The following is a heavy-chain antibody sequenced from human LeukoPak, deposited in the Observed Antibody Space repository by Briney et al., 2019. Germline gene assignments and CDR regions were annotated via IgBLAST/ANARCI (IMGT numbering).Heavy chain of an antibody. CDR1: GFTFTSYA. D-gene: IGHD6-13*01. V-gene: IGHV3-23*01. CDR3: APRLSSTWYYFDY. Sequence: GGSLRLFCAASGFTFTSYAMNWVRQAPGKGLEWVSAITGSGANTYYADSVRGRFTVSRDNSKNTLYPQMNSLRAEDTAFYYCAPRLSSTWYYFDYWGQGTLVTVSS. J-gene: IGHJ4*02. CDR2: ITGSGANT.